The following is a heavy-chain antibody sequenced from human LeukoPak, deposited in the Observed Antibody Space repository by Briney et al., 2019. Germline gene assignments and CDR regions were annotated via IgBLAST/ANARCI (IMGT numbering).Heavy chain of an antibody. J-gene: IGHJ4*02. CDR1: GGSFSDHY. CDR3: ARSRFLNMSPLDY. Sequence: SETLSLTCDVYGGSFSDHYWNWIRQPPGKGLEWIGEINHSRSTNYKSSLKSRVTMSVDTSKNQFSLRLSSVTAADTAVYYCARSRFLNMSPLDYWGQGTLVTVSP. CDR2: INHSRST. V-gene: IGHV4-34*01. D-gene: IGHD2/OR15-2a*01.